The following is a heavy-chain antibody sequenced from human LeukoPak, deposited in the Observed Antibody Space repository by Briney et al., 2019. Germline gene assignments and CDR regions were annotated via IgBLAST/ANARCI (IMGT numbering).Heavy chain of an antibody. V-gene: IGHV3-30*04. J-gene: IGHJ4*02. Sequence: PGGSLRLSCAASGFTFSSYAMHWVRQAPGKGLEWVAVISYDGSNKYYADSVKGRFTISRDNAKNSLYLQMNSLRAEDTAVYYCARDSYLARYYDSSGYYLDYWGQGTLVTVSS. D-gene: IGHD3-22*01. CDR3: ARDSYLARYYDSSGYYLDY. CDR2: ISYDGSNK. CDR1: GFTFSSYA.